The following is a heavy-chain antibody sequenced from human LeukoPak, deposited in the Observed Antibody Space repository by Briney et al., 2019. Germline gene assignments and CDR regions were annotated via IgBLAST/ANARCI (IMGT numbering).Heavy chain of an antibody. J-gene: IGHJ5*01. V-gene: IGHV3-48*02. CDR3: ARDWDSSSWYRSNWFDS. Sequence: GGSLRLSCAASGFTFSSYSMNWVRQAPGKGLEWVSYISDSSSTKKYADSVKGRFTISRDNAKNSLYLQMNSLRDEDTAVYYCARDWDSSSWYRSNWFDSWGQGTTVTVSS. CDR1: GFTFSSYS. CDR2: ISDSSSTK. D-gene: IGHD6-13*01.